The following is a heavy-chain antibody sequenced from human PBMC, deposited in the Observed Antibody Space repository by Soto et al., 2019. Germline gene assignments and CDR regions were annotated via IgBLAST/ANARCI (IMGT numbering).Heavy chain of an antibody. CDR2: IKQDGSAK. Sequence: EVQMVDSGGGLVQPGGSLRLSCAASGFIFSNYFMSWVRQAPGKGLEWVANIKQDGSAKYYVDSVKGRFTISRDNAKNSLFLHMDSLIAEDTAIYYGASDRDCNWWPYHDNCGQGTGVTVSS. CDR3: ASDRDCNWWPYHDN. D-gene: IGHD2-21*01. J-gene: IGHJ1*01. V-gene: IGHV3-7*01. CDR1: GFIFSNYF.